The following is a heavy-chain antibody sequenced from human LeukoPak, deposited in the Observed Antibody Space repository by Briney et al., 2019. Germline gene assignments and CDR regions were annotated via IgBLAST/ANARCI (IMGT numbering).Heavy chain of an antibody. J-gene: IGHJ4*02. D-gene: IGHD1-26*01. Sequence: PSETLSLTCAVYGGSFSGYYWSWIRQPPGKGLEWIGEINHSGSTNYNPSLKSRVTISVDTSKNQFSLKLSSVTAADTAVYYCARVGGSYSYWGQGTLVTVSS. CDR1: GGSFSGYY. V-gene: IGHV4-34*01. CDR2: INHSGST. CDR3: ARVGGSYSY.